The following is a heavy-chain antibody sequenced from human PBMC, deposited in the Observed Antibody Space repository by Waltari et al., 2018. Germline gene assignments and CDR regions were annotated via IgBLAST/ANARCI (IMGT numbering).Heavy chain of an antibody. CDR3: ARATSRAYCSSTSCRLFDY. J-gene: IGHJ4*02. Sequence: QVQLVQSGAEVKKPGASVKVSCKASGYTFTSYAMHWVRQAPGQRLEWMGWINAGNGNTKYSQAFQGRVTITRDTSASTAYMELSSLRSEDMAVYYCARATSRAYCSSTSCRLFDYWGQGTLVTVSS. D-gene: IGHD2-2*01. V-gene: IGHV1-3*03. CDR1: GYTFTSYA. CDR2: INAGNGNT.